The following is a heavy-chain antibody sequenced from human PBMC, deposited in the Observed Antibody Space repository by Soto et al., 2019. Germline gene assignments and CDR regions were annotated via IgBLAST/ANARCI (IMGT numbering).Heavy chain of an antibody. CDR2: IYASGSP. V-gene: IGHV4-59*01. CDR1: GGSISVYY. J-gene: IGHJ4*02. D-gene: IGHD1-26*01. CDR3: ARGVGSSPPRY. Sequence: KPSETLSLTCTISGGSISVYYWSWVRQPPGHELEGIGYIYASGSPYYNPSLRSRVTISADTSKNQISLKLTSPTAADTAVYYWARGVGSSPPRYWGRGTLVTVSS.